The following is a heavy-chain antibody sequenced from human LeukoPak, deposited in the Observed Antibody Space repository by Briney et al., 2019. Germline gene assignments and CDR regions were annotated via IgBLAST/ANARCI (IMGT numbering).Heavy chain of an antibody. V-gene: IGHV1-18*01. CDR3: ARPHLPNYVWGSYRYEGYYFDY. J-gene: IGHJ4*02. D-gene: IGHD3-16*02. CDR1: GYTFINYG. Sequence: GASVKVSCKASGYTFINYGISWVRQAPGQGLEWMGWISAYNDKTNYAQRLQDRVTMTTDTSTSTAYMELRSLRSDDTAVYYCARPHLPNYVWGSYRYEGYYFDYWGQGTLVTVSS. CDR2: ISAYNDKT.